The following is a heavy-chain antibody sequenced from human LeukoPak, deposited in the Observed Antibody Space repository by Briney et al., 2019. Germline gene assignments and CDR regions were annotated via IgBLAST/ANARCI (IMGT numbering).Heavy chain of an antibody. CDR2: VFYSGTT. J-gene: IGHJ4*02. CDR1: GDYVTTTNYY. V-gene: IGHV4-39*01. D-gene: IGHD3-9*01. CDR3: ARRSRLYKHETTGYHDS. Sequence: SETLSLTCNVSGDYVTTTNYYWAWIRQPPGKGLEWIASVFYSGTTYYNPSLKSRVVISMDTSRKQISLRLSSVTATDTAIYYCARRSRLYKHETTGYHDSWGQGTLVTVSS.